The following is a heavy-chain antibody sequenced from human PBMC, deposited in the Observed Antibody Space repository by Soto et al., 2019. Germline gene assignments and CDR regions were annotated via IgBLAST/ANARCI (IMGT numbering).Heavy chain of an antibody. CDR3: ARSYVDTAHYGMDV. Sequence: PSETLSLTCTVSGGSISSSSYYWGWIRQPPGKGLEWIGSIYYSGSTYYNPSLKSRVTISVDTSKNQFSLKLSSVTAADTAVYYCARSYVDTAHYGMDVWGQGTTVTVSS. V-gene: IGHV4-39*01. D-gene: IGHD5-18*01. CDR2: IYYSGST. J-gene: IGHJ6*02. CDR1: GGSISSSSYY.